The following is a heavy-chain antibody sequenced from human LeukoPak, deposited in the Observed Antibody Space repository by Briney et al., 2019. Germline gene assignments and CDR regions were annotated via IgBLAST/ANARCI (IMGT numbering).Heavy chain of an antibody. CDR2: IYYSGST. V-gene: IGHV4-39*07. CDR3: ARDSSSSWDY. CDR1: GGSISSSSYY. J-gene: IGHJ4*02. Sequence: KPSETLSLTCTVSGGSISSSSYYWGWIRQPPGKGLEWIGSIYYSGSTYYNPSLKSRVTISVDTSKNQFSLKLSSVTAADTAVYYCARDSSSSWDYWGQGTLVTVSS. D-gene: IGHD6-13*01.